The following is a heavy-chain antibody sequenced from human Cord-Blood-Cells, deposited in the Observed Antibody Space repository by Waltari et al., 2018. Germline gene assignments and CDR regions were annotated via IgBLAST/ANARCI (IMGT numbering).Heavy chain of an antibody. V-gene: IGHV3-7*01. Sequence: EVQLVESGGGLVQPGGSLRLSCAASGFTFSRYWMSCVCQAPGKGLEWVANIKQDGSEKYYVDSVKGRFTISRDNAKNSLYLQMNSLRAEDMAVYYCARVGGSSWSDAFDIWGQGTMVTVSS. D-gene: IGHD6-13*01. CDR3: ARVGGSSWSDAFDI. CDR2: IKQDGSEK. CDR1: GFTFSRYW. J-gene: IGHJ3*02.